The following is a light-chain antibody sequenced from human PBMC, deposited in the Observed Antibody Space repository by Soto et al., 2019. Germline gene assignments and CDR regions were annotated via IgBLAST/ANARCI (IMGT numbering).Light chain of an antibody. CDR2: EDS. V-gene: IGLV2-14*02. J-gene: IGLJ3*02. CDR1: GRGIESYYL. CDR3: SSYTNTAALAV. Sequence: QSALNQPASVSGSPGQSVTISCTATGRGIESYYLVSWYQQLPGTVPKLLIYEDSNRPSGISHRFSGSKSGNTASLTISGLQAEDEGDYYCSSYTNTAALAVFGEGTKLTVL.